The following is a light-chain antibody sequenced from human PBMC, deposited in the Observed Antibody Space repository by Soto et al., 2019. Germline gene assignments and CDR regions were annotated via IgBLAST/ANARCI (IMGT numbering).Light chain of an antibody. J-gene: IGKJ4*01. CDR3: QHYYNWPLT. CDR2: GAS. Sequence: EIVMTQSPATLSVSPGERATLSCRASQSLSSNLAWYQQKPGQAPRLLIYGASTRATGIPARFSGSGSGTEFTLTISSLQSEDFAVYYCQHYYNWPLTFGGGTKVEIK. V-gene: IGKV3-15*01. CDR1: QSLSSN.